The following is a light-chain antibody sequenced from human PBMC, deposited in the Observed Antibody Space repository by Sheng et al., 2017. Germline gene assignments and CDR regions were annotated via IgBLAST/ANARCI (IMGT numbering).Light chain of an antibody. CDR3: QQRRNWPPLT. V-gene: IGKV3-11*01. CDR1: QSVNNY. J-gene: IGKJ4*01. Sequence: EIVLTQSPATLSLSPGEGATLSCRASQSVNNYLAWFQQKPGQAPRLLIHDASNRAAGIPARFSGSGSGTDFTLTISSLEPEDFAVYYCQQRRNWPPLTFGGGTKVEIK. CDR2: DAS.